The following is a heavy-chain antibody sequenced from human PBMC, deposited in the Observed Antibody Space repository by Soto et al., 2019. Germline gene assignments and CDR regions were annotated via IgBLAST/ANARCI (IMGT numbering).Heavy chain of an antibody. CDR2: ITSNGDNT. Sequence: PGGSLRLSCSASGFTFSNFAMHWVRQAPGKXLEYVSGITSNGDNTYHADSVQGRFTISRDNSKSTLYLQMTSLRVEDTAVYYCAKAKNDYNWDNRPPFDYWGQGTLVTVSS. V-gene: IGHV3-64D*06. CDR3: AKAKNDYNWDNRPPFDY. CDR1: GFTFSNFA. J-gene: IGHJ4*02. D-gene: IGHD1-20*01.